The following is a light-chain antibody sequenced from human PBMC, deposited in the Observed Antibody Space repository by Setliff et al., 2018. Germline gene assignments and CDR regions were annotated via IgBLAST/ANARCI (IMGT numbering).Light chain of an antibody. CDR2: DVI. CDR3: CSFTTSSTYV. J-gene: IGLJ1*01. V-gene: IGLV2-14*03. CDR1: STDVGGYNY. Sequence: QSALAQPASVSGSPGQSITISCTGTSTDVGGYNYVSWYQQHPGKAPKLMIYDVIQRPSGVSNRFSGSKSGNTASLTISGLQAEDAADYYCCSFTTSSTYVFGSGTKVTV.